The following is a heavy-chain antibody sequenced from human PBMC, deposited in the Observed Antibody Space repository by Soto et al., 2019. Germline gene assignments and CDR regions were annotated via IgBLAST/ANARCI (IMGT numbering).Heavy chain of an antibody. V-gene: IGHV3-11*01. CDR3: ARAFNYRGYHYGMDV. J-gene: IGHJ6*02. D-gene: IGHD4-4*01. Sequence: PGGSLRLSCAASGFTFSDYHMSWIRQAPGKGLEWVSYISGSGSTMYYADSVRGRFTISRDNAKNSLFLQMNSLRAEDTAVYYCARAFNYRGYHYGMDVWGQGTTVTVSS. CDR2: ISGSGSTM. CDR1: GFTFSDYH.